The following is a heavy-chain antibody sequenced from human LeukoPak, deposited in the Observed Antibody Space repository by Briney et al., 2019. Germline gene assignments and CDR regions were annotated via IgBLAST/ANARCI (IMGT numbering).Heavy chain of an antibody. CDR3: ARHSVNYYYYMDV. CDR1: GYSFTSYW. D-gene: IGHD2-8*01. CDR2: IYPGDSDT. Sequence: GESLKISCKGSGYSFTSYWIGWVRQMPGKGLEWMGIIYPGDSDTRYSPSFQGQVTISADKSISTAYLQWSSLKASDTAMYYCARHSVNYYYYMDVWGKGTTVTVSS. J-gene: IGHJ6*03. V-gene: IGHV5-51*01.